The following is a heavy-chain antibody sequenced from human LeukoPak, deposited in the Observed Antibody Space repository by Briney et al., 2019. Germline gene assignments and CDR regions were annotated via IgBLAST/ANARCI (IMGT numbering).Heavy chain of an antibody. CDR1: GFTFSSYW. CDR2: IKRDGSDK. V-gene: IGHV3-7*01. Sequence: GGSLRLSCAASGFTFSSYWMSWVRQAPGKGLEWVGNIKRDGSDKYYVDSVKGRFTISRDNAKTSLYLQMNSLRAEDTAVYYCARDSYYDSSGHYNGNWFDPWGQGTLVTVSS. CDR3: ARDSYYDSSGHYNGNWFDP. J-gene: IGHJ5*02. D-gene: IGHD3-22*01.